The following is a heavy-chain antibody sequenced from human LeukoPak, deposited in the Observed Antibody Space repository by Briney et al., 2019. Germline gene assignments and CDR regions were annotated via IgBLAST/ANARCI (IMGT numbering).Heavy chain of an antibody. J-gene: IGHJ4*02. Sequence: PGGSLRLSCAASGFSFDDYGMSWVRQAPGKGLEWVSGINWNGGSTGYADSVKGRFTVSRDNANNLLYLQMNSLRAEDTAVYYCARDNYDDSTFDYWGQGTLVTVSS. D-gene: IGHD3-3*01. CDR2: INWNGGST. V-gene: IGHV3-20*04. CDR1: GFSFDDYG. CDR3: ARDNYDDSTFDY.